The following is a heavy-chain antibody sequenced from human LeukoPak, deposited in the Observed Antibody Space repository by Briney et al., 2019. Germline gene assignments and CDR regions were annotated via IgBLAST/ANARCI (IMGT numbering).Heavy chain of an antibody. CDR1: GGSISSTNW. D-gene: IGHD4-17*01. J-gene: IGHJ5*02. CDR3: ARDIHYGDYVGPGWFDP. Sequence: PSETLSLTCAVSGGSISSTNWWNWVRQPPGKGLEWIGEIYHSGSTNYNPSLKSRLIISVDKSKNQFSLKLSSVTAADTAVYYCARDIHYGDYVGPGWFDPWGQGTLVTVSS. V-gene: IGHV4-4*02. CDR2: IYHSGST.